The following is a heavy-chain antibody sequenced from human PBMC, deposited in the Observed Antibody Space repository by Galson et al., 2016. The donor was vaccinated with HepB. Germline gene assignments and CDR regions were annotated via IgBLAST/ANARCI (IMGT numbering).Heavy chain of an antibody. CDR3: VRADPDYGAKSGPPDPLSPLDH. CDR1: GYTFTSYD. J-gene: IGHJ4*02. V-gene: IGHV1-69*13. Sequence: SVKVSCKASGYTFTSYDIHWVRQAPGQRLEWMGGIIPIFDTANYAQKFQGRVTITADESTSTAYMEMRSLTFADTAVYYCVRADPDYGAKSGPPDPLSPLDHWGQGTLVAVSS. CDR2: IIPIFDTA. D-gene: IGHD4-17*01.